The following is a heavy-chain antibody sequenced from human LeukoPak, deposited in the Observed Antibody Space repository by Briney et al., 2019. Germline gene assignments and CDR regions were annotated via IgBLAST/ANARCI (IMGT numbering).Heavy chain of an antibody. V-gene: IGHV4-61*02. Sequence: SETLSLTCTVSGGSISSGTYYWTWIRQPAGKGLEWIGRIYSSGSTSYNPSLDSRVRISIDTSKNQFSLKLSSVTAADTAVYYCARRRNFGIFIAKGDAFDIWGHGTMVTVSS. CDR1: GGSISSGTYY. CDR3: ARRRNFGIFIAKGDAFDI. D-gene: IGHD3-9*01. CDR2: IYSSGST. J-gene: IGHJ3*02.